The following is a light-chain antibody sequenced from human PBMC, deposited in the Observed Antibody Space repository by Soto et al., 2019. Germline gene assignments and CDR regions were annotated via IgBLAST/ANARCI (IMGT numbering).Light chain of an antibody. CDR1: SSNIGSNT. J-gene: IGLJ3*02. CDR3: ATWDASLTV. V-gene: IGLV1-44*01. CDR2: NND. Sequence: QSVLTQPPSASGTPGQRVTISCSGSSSNIGSNTVNWYQQLPGTAPKLLIYNNDERASGVPDRFSASKSGSSASLAISGLQSEDDGDYYCATWDASLTVFGGGTKLTVL.